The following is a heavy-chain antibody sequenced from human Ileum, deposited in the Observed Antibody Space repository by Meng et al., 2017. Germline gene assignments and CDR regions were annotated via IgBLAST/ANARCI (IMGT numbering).Heavy chain of an antibody. J-gene: IGHJ5*01. CDR1: GVSITSGTYY. V-gene: IGHV4-31*01. CDR2: MYSSGST. CDR3: ARGLYYGTRSSYNWFDP. D-gene: IGHD3-10*01. Sequence: SETLSLTCTVSGVSITSGTYYWTWIRQHPGKGLEWIAYMYSSGSTFYRPSLESLITMSRDTSKNQFSLRLNSVTAADTAVYYCARGLYYGTRSSYNWFDPWGQGVRVTVSS.